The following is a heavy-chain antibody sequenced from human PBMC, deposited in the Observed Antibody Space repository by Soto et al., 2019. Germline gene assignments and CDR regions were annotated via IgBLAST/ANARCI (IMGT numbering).Heavy chain of an antibody. J-gene: IGHJ4*02. CDR2: IYYSGST. CDR3: ASGCVVAGPLFEH. CDR1: VGCISSYF. D-gene: IGHD6-19*01. Sequence: PSDTLCLTCTASVGCISSYFWCWIRQPPGKGLEWIWYIYYSGSTNYNPSLKSRVTISVDTSKNQFSLKLSSVTAADTAVYYCASGCVVAGPLFEHWGQGTLVTV. V-gene: IGHV4-59*07.